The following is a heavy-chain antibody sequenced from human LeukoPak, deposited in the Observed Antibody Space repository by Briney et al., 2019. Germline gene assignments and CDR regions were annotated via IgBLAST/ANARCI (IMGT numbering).Heavy chain of an antibody. CDR1: GGSISSYY. CDR2: IYYSGST. D-gene: IGHD3-22*01. J-gene: IGHJ3*02. Sequence: SETLSLTCTVSGGSISSYYWSWIRQPPGKGLEWIGYIYYSGSTNYNPSLKSRVTISVDTSKNQFSLKLSSVTAADTAVYYCARERDYYDSSGYYPRGAFDIWGQGTMVTVSS. V-gene: IGHV4-59*01. CDR3: ARERDYYDSSGYYPRGAFDI.